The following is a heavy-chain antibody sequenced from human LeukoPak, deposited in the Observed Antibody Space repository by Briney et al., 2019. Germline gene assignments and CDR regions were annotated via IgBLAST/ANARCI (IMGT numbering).Heavy chain of an antibody. CDR3: ARERKQYQLPSLKYYYYIDV. V-gene: IGHV3-30*04. CDR1: GFTFSSYA. CDR2: ISYDGSNK. D-gene: IGHD2-2*01. J-gene: IGHJ6*03. Sequence: PGGSLRLSCAASGFTFSSYAMHWVRQAPGKGLEWVAVISYDGSNKYYADSVKGRFTISRDNSKNTLYLQMNSLRAEDTAVYYCARERKQYQLPSLKYYYYIDVWGKGTTVTISS.